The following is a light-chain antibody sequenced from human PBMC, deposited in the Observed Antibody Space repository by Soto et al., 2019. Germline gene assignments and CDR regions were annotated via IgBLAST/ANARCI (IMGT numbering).Light chain of an antibody. Sequence: EIVLTQSPATLSLSPGERATLSCRASQSVGKFLAWYQQKPGQAPRLLIYDASNRATGIPARFSGSGSGTDFTLTISSLEPEDFVVYYCQQRCNWHPLFTFGPGTMVDIK. J-gene: IGKJ3*01. CDR3: QQRCNWHPLFT. CDR2: DAS. V-gene: IGKV3-11*01. CDR1: QSVGKF.